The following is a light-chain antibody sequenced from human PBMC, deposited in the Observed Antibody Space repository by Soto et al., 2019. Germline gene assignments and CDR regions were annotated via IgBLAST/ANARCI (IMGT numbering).Light chain of an antibody. CDR3: QQHSAWPLT. Sequence: EIVMTQSPATLSVSPGESATLSCRASQILRSTYVAWYQQKAGQTPRLLIYSISNRATGIPDRFSATGSGTEFTLSISSVQSEDAAVYYCQQHSAWPLTFGGGTKVEIK. J-gene: IGKJ4*01. CDR2: SIS. CDR1: QILRST. V-gene: IGKV3D-15*01.